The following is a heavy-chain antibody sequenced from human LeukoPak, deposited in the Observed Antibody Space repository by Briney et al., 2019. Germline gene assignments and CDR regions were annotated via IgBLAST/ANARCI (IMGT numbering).Heavy chain of an antibody. V-gene: IGHV4-59*08. CDR1: GGSISRYY. J-gene: IGHJ3*02. Sequence: SETLSLTCTVSGGSISRYYWSWIRQPPGKGLEWIGYIYYSGGTNYNPSLKSRVTISVDTSKNQFSLKLSSVTAADTAIYYCARHYIAAGGGDAFDIWGQGTMVIVSS. D-gene: IGHD6-13*01. CDR3: ARHYIAAGGGDAFDI. CDR2: IYYSGGT.